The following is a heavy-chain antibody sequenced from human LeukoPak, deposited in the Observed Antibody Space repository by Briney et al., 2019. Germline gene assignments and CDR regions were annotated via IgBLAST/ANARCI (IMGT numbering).Heavy chain of an antibody. V-gene: IGHV4-39*07. D-gene: IGHD6-13*01. CDR1: GGSISSSIYY. J-gene: IGHJ5*02. CDR3: ARDDRAAAASWFDP. CDR2: IYYSGST. Sequence: PSETLSLTCTVSGGSISSSIYYWGWIRQPPGKGLEWIGTIYYSGSTYYNPSLKSRVTISVDTSKNQFSLKLSSVTAADTAVYYCARDDRAAAASWFDPWGQGTLVTVSS.